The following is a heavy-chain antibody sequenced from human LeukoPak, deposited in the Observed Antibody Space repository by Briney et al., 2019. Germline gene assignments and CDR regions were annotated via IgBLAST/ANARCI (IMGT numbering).Heavy chain of an antibody. D-gene: IGHD3-22*01. Sequence: GESLKISCKGSGYSFTSYWIGWVRQMPGKGLEWMGIIYPGDSDTRYSPSFQGQVTISADKSISTAYLQWSSLKASDTAMYYCARQYYYDSSGYYYVGWFDPWGQGTLATVSS. CDR2: IYPGDSDT. J-gene: IGHJ5*02. V-gene: IGHV5-51*01. CDR1: GYSFTSYW. CDR3: ARQYYYDSSGYYYVGWFDP.